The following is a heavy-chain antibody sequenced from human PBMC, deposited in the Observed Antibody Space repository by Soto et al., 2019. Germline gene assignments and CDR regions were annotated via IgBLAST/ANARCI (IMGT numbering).Heavy chain of an antibody. Sequence: GGSLRLSCAASGFTFSSYAMSWVRQAPGKGLEWVSAISGSGGSTYYADSVKDRFTISRDNSKNTLYLQMNSLRAEDTAVYYCAKGDIVVVPAAKPYYYGMDVWGQGTTVTVSS. CDR3: AKGDIVVVPAAKPYYYGMDV. V-gene: IGHV3-23*01. CDR1: GFTFSSYA. J-gene: IGHJ6*02. CDR2: ISGSGGST. D-gene: IGHD2-2*01.